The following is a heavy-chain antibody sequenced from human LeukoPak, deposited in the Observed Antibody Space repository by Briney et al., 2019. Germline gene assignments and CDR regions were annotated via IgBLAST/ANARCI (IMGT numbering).Heavy chain of an antibody. D-gene: IGHD3-10*01. J-gene: IGHJ4*02. V-gene: IGHV3-48*03. Sequence: GGSLRLSCAASGXTFSSYEVNWVRQAPGKGLEWVSYISSSGSTIYYAASVKGRFTISRDNAKNSLYLQMNSLRAEDTAVYYCARDGKGRNRIGYYFDYWGQGTLVTVSS. CDR2: ISSSGSTI. CDR3: ARDGKGRNRIGYYFDY. CDR1: GXTFSSYE.